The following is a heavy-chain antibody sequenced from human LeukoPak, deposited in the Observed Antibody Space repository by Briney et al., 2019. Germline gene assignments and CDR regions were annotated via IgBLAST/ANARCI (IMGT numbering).Heavy chain of an antibody. J-gene: IGHJ6*02. CDR2: IYPGDSDT. V-gene: IGHV5-51*01. D-gene: IGHD2-2*01. CDR3: ARHEGYCSSTSCYYYYYGMDV. CDR1: GYSFTSYW. Sequence: GESLKISCKGSGYSFTSYWIGWVRQMPGKGLEWMGIIYPGDSDTRYSPSFQGQVTIPADKSISTAYLQWSSLKASDTAMYYCARHEGYCSSTSCYYYYYGMDVWGQGTTVTVSS.